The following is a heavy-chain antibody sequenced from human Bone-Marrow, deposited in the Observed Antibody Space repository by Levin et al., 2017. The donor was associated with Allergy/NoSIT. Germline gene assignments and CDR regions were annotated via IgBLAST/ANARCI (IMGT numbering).Heavy chain of an antibody. CDR1: GGSFSGYY. CDR3: AKEGNPSRAFDI. CDR2: IDHSGST. D-gene: IGHD2/OR15-2a*01. Sequence: TSETLSLTCAVYGGSFSGYYWSWIRQPPGKGLEWIGEIDHSGSTDYNPSLKSRVSISIDTSKNQFSLNLSSVTAADTAVYYCAKEGNPSRAFDIWGQGTMVTVSS. J-gene: IGHJ3*02. V-gene: IGHV4-34*01.